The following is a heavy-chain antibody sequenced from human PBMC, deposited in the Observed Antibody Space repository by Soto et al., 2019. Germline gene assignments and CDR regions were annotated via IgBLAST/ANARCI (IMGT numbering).Heavy chain of an antibody. CDR3: ARGPVATPDY. Sequence: EVQLVESGGGLVKPGGSLRLSCAASGFTFSSYSMNWVRQAPGKGLEWVSSISSSSSYIYYADSVKGRFTISRDNAKNSLYLQMNSLRAEDKAVYYCARGPVATPDYWGQGTLVTVSS. D-gene: IGHD5-12*01. CDR2: ISSSSSYI. J-gene: IGHJ4*02. CDR1: GFTFSSYS. V-gene: IGHV3-21*01.